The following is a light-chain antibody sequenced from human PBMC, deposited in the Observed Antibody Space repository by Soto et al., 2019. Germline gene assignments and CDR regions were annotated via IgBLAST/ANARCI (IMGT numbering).Light chain of an antibody. CDR1: HGVSGW. CDR3: QQGKTFPFT. J-gene: IGKJ3*01. V-gene: IGKV1-12*01. CDR2: TVS. Sequence: IQMTQSPSSVSASVGDTVTLSCQTSHGVSGWLAWYQQKPGKAPTLLIYTVSNLQSGVPSRFSGSGSGTDFSLTTTNLQPEDFETYFCQQGKTFPFTFGPGTKVEVK.